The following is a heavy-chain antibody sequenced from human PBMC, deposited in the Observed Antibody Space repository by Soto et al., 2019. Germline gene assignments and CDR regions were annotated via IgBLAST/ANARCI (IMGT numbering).Heavy chain of an antibody. CDR1: GYTLTELS. V-gene: IGHV1-24*01. J-gene: IGHJ3*02. Sequence: ASVKVSCKVSGYTLTELSMHWVRQAPGKGLEWMGGFDPEDGETIYAQKFQGRVTMTEDTSTDTAYMELSSLRSEDTAVYYCAISGAACTLLRDAFDIWGQGTMVTVSS. D-gene: IGHD6-13*01. CDR3: AISGAACTLLRDAFDI. CDR2: FDPEDGET.